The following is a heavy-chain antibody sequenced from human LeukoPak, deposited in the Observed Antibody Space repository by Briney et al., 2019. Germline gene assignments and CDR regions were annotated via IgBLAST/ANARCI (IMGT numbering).Heavy chain of an antibody. Sequence: SETLSLTCAVYGGSSSGYYWSWIRQPPGKGLEWIGEINHSGSTNYNPSLKSRVTISVDTSKNQFSLKLSSVTAADTAVYYCARARRYYYDSSGYRKWGQGTLVTVSS. CDR2: INHSGST. CDR3: ARARRYYYDSSGYRK. J-gene: IGHJ4*02. D-gene: IGHD3-22*01. CDR1: GGSSSGYY. V-gene: IGHV4-34*01.